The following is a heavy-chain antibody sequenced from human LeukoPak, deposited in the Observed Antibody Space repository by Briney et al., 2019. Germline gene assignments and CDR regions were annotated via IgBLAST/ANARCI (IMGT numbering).Heavy chain of an antibody. CDR1: GFIFTSYL. J-gene: IGHJ3*02. CDR2: IYPGDSDT. Sequence: PGASLQISCEGAGFIFTSYLIGWGRQLPGKGLEVMGIIYPGDSDTRYSPSFQGPVTISAAKSMSPPSLHSISLKAPAPAFFLCASFRGVAGKNAFDILGQGGMVTVSS. CDR3: ASFRGVAGKNAFDI. D-gene: IGHD6-19*01. V-gene: IGHV5-51*01.